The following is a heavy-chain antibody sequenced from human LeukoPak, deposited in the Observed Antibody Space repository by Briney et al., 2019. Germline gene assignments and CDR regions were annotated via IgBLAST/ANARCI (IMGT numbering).Heavy chain of an antibody. J-gene: IGHJ4*02. Sequence: GSLRLSCAASGFTFSSYDMHWVRQATGKGLEWVSAIGTAGDTYYPGSVKGRFTISRENAKNSLYLQMNSLRAGDTAVYYCARGGLYYYDSSGPRFPFDYWGQGTLVTVSS. CDR3: ARGGLYYYDSSGPRFPFDY. CDR1: GFTFSSYD. D-gene: IGHD3-22*01. V-gene: IGHV3-13*01. CDR2: IGTAGDT.